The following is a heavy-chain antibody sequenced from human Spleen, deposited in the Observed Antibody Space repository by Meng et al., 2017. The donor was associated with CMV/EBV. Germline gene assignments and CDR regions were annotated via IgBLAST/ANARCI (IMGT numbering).Heavy chain of an antibody. CDR1: SFTFSNYA. V-gene: IGHV3-23*01. Sequence: ESLKISCAASSFTFSNYAMTWVRQALGKGLEWVSGIRSGGGDTYYADSVKGRFTISRDNAKNSLYLHVNSLRAEDTAVYYCARVLFYYDTSGYYFSEPWGQGTLVTVSS. D-gene: IGHD3-22*01. CDR2: IRSGGGDT. J-gene: IGHJ5*02. CDR3: ARVLFYYDTSGYYFSEP.